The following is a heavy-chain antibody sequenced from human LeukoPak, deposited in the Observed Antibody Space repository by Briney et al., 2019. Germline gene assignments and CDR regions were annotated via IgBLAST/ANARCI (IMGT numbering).Heavy chain of an antibody. D-gene: IGHD5-12*01. CDR1: GGSMSSYY. V-gene: IGHV4-59*01. Sequence: SETLSLTCTVSGGSMSSYYWSWIRQPPGKGLEWIGYIYYSGSTNYNPSLKSRVTISVDTSKNQFSLKLSSVTPADTAVYYCARGHIGMDVWGKGTTVTVSS. CDR3: ARGHIGMDV. CDR2: IYYSGST. J-gene: IGHJ6*04.